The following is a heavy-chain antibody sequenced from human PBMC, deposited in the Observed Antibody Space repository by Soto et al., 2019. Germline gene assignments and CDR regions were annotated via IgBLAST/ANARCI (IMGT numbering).Heavy chain of an antibody. CDR1: GGTFSSYA. D-gene: IGHD3-10*01. V-gene: IGHV1-69*01. CDR2: IIPIFDTA. CDR3: ARERGYYYGMDV. Sequence: QVQLVQSGAEVKKPGSSVKVSCKASGGTFSSYAISWGRQAPGQGLECMGGIIPIFDTANYAQKFQGRVTITADESTSTAYMELSSLRSEDTAVYYCARERGYYYGMDVWGQGTTVTVSS. J-gene: IGHJ6*02.